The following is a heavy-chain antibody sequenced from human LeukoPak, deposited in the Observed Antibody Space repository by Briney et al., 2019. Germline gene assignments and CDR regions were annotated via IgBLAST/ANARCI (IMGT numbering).Heavy chain of an antibody. V-gene: IGHV3-23*01. CDR3: ARVGVEQQLEEYYFDY. D-gene: IGHD6-13*01. CDR2: ISGSGGST. CDR1: GFTFSSYA. J-gene: IGHJ4*02. Sequence: GASLRLSCAASGFTFSSYAMSWVRQAPGKGLEWVSAISGSGGSTYYADSVKGRFTISRDNSKNSLYLQMNGLRAEDTAVYYCARVGVEQQLEEYYFDYWGQGTLVTVSS.